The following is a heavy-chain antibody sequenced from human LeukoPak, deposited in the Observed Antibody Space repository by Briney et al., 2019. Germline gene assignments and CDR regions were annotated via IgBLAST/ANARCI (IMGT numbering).Heavy chain of an antibody. D-gene: IGHD4-23*01. V-gene: IGHV3-21*01. CDR2: ISTSGSNT. CDR1: GFTFSDFD. Sequence: GGSLGLSCVASGFTFSDFDMNWVRQAPGKGLEWVSSISTSGSNTYYADSVRGRFTISRHNAKNSIYLQLSSLRAEDSAVYYCARDYGGNSGFDYWGQGTLVTVSS. CDR3: ARDYGGNSGFDY. J-gene: IGHJ4*02.